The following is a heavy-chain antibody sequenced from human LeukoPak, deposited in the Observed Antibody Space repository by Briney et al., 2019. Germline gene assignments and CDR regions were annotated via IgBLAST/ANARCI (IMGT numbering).Heavy chain of an antibody. D-gene: IGHD3-22*01. Sequence: QPGGSLRLSCAASEFTFDVSAMNWVRPAPGKGLEWVSASGNAGDTYYADSVKGRFTISIDNSKKMLFLQMTSLRAEDTAVYYCAKKTPGNYPYDYWGQGTLVTVSP. V-gene: IGHV3-23*01. CDR2: SGNAGDT. CDR1: EFTFDVSA. J-gene: IGHJ4*02. CDR3: AKKTPGNYPYDY.